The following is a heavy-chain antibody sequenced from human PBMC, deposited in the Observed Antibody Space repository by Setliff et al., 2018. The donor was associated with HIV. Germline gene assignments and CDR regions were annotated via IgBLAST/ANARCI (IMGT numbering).Heavy chain of an antibody. V-gene: IGHV3-21*04. J-gene: IGHJ1*01. CDR3: AQAQTSVSGSYYQYLQH. Sequence: GGSLRLSCAASGFTFSSYSMNWVRQAPGKGLEWVSSISSSSYIYYADSVKGRFTISRDNSKNTLYLRMNSLRAEDTAVYYCAQAQTSVSGSYYQYLQHWGQGTLVTVSS. CDR2: ISSSSYI. D-gene: IGHD3-10*01. CDR1: GFTFSSYS.